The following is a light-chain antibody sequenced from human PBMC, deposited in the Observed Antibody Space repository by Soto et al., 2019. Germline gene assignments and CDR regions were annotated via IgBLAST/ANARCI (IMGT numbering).Light chain of an antibody. CDR1: TRDIAGYNY. J-gene: IGLJ1*01. V-gene: IGLV2-14*01. CDR3: TSFSSSTSLYV. Sequence: QSALTQPASVSGSLGQSITISCPGTTRDIAGYNYISWYQQLPGKAPKLMIYQVTIRPSGISNRFSGSKSGNTASLTISGLQAEDEADYYCTSFSSSTSLYVFGTGTKVTVL. CDR2: QVT.